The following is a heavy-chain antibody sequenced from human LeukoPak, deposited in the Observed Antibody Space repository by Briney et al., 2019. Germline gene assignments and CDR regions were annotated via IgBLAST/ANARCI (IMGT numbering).Heavy chain of an antibody. CDR3: ARIRPRSGYDLDY. CDR2: IYHSGST. J-gene: IGHJ4*02. D-gene: IGHD5-12*01. Sequence: SETLSLTCTVSGYSISSGYYWGWIRQPPGKGLEWIGSIYHSGSTYYNPSLKSRVTISVDTSKNQFSLKLSSVTAADTAVYYCARIRPRSGYDLDYWGQGTLVTVSS. V-gene: IGHV4-38-2*02. CDR1: GYSISSGYY.